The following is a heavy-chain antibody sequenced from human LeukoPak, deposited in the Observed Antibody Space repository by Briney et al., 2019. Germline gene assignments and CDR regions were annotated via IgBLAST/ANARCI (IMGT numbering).Heavy chain of an antibody. Sequence: ASVKVSCKASGYTFPSYGISWVRQAPGQGLEWMGWISAYNGNTNYAQKLQGRVTMTTDTSTSTAYMELRSLRSEDTALYYCARVTHTELSTWFDPWGQGTLVTVSS. V-gene: IGHV1-18*01. CDR1: GYTFPSYG. J-gene: IGHJ5*02. CDR3: ARVTHTELSTWFDP. CDR2: ISAYNGNT. D-gene: IGHD1-7*01.